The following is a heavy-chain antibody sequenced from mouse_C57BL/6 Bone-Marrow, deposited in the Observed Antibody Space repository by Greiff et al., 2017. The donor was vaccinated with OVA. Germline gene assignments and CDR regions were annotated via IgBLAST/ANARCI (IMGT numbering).Heavy chain of an antibody. Sequence: VQLQQSGPELVKPGASVKISCKASGYSFTDYNMNWVKQSNGTCLEWIGVIHPNYGTTSYNQKFKGKATLTVDQSSSTAYMQLNSLTSEDSAGYDCATIRSGGYWGQGTTLTVSS. CDR3: ATIRSGGY. CDR2: IHPNYGTT. V-gene: IGHV1-39*01. J-gene: IGHJ2*01. CDR1: GYSFTDYN. D-gene: IGHD3-1*01.